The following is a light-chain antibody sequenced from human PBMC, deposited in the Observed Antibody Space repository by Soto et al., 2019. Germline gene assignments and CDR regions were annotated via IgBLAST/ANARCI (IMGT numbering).Light chain of an antibody. J-gene: IGLJ1*01. CDR1: ISNIGTNY. CDR2: RDN. CDR3: AAWDDTVRSYV. Sequence: QSVLTQPPSVSGTPGQRVTISCSGGISNIGTNYVHWFQQLPGTAPKVLSNRDNQRPSGVPDRFSGSKSGTSASLAISGRRSEDEAEYYCAAWDDTVRSYVFGTGTQLTVL. V-gene: IGLV1-47*01.